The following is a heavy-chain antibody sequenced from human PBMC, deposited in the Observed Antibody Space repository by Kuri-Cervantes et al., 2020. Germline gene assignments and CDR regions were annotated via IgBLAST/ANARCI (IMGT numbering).Heavy chain of an antibody. D-gene: IGHD1-26*01. J-gene: IGHJ6*02. CDR2: IYSGGST. CDR1: GFTFSSYA. V-gene: IGHV3-23*03. Sequence: GESLKISCAASGFTFSSYAMSWVRQAPGKGLEWVSVIYSGGSTYYADSVKGRFTISRDNSKNTLYLQMNSLRAEDTAVYYCAKDWGYSGSYGVISYYYGMDVWGQGTTVTVSS. CDR3: AKDWGYSGSYGVISYYYGMDV.